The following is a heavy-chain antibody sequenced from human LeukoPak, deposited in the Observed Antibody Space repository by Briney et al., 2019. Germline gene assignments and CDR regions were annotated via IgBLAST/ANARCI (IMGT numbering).Heavy chain of an antibody. CDR3: ARDAPGTVTNDY. CDR1: GFIFSDYE. V-gene: IGHV3-48*03. D-gene: IGHD4-17*01. Sequence: PGGSLRLSCAASGFIFSDYEMNWVRQAPGKGREWLSWINIAGDSKYADSVKGRFTISRDDAKNSWYLQMNSLRVEDTAVYYCARDAPGTVTNDYWGQGTLVTVSS. CDR2: INIAGDS. J-gene: IGHJ4*02.